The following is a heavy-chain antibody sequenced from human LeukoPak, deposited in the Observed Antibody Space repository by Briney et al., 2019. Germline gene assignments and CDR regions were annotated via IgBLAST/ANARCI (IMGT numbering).Heavy chain of an antibody. J-gene: IGHJ6*02. V-gene: IGHV3-64*01. CDR1: GFTFSSYA. Sequence: PGGSLRLSCAASGFTFSSYAMHWVRQAPGKGLEYVSAISTNGGSTYYANSVKGRFTISRDNSKNTLYLQMGSLRAEDMAVYYCARDLYGATWLSMEVWGQGTTVTVSS. CDR2: ISTNGGST. D-gene: IGHD4-17*01. CDR3: ARDLYGATWLSMEV.